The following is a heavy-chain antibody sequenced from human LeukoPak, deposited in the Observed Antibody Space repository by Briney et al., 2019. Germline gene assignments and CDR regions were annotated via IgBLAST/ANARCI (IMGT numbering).Heavy chain of an antibody. V-gene: IGHV3-64*01. Sequence: PGGSLRLSCAVSGFTFSNYAMYWVRQAPGKGLENVAGIGSNGDSTYYANSVKGRFTISRENSKNTLFLQMGSLRAEDMAVYYCARGNVVGATRPFDYWGQGTLVTVSS. CDR3: ARGNVVGATRPFDY. CDR2: IGSNGDST. J-gene: IGHJ4*02. CDR1: GFTFSNYA. D-gene: IGHD1-26*01.